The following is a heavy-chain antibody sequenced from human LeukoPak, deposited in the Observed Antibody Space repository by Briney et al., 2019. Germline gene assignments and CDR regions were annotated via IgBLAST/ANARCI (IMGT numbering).Heavy chain of an antibody. CDR3: ARILRGSGASNWFDP. Sequence: SGGSLRLSCAASGFTFSSYWMTWVRQAPGKGLEWVASIKEHGSEKCFVDSVKGRFTISRDDAKNSVYLQMDSLTAEDTAVYCCARILRGSGASNWFDPWGQGTQVTVST. J-gene: IGHJ5*02. CDR2: IKEHGSEK. CDR1: GFTFSSYW. D-gene: IGHD3-10*01. V-gene: IGHV3-7*01.